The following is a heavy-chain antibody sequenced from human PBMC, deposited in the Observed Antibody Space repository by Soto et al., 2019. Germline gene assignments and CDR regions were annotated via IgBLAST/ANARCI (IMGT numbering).Heavy chain of an antibody. J-gene: IGHJ6*03. CDR1: GFTFSSYS. V-gene: IGHV3-48*01. D-gene: IGHD2-2*01. CDR2: ISSGSSTI. Sequence: EVQLVESGGGLVQPGGSLRLSCAASGFTFSSYSMNWVRQAPGKGLEWVSYISSGSSTIYYADSVKGRFTISRDNAKNSLYLQMDSLRAEDTAVYYATRSAYMDVWGTGNTVTVSS. CDR3: TRSAYMDV.